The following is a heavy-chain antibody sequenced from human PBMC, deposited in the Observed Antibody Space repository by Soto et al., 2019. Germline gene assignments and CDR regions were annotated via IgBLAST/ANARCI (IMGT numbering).Heavy chain of an antibody. J-gene: IGHJ3*02. CDR2: IIPIFGTA. CDR1: GGTFSSYA. D-gene: IGHD3-22*01. CDR3: ARYGPSPGYDSTPPGPYDAFDI. V-gene: IGHV1-69*13. Sequence: GASVKVSCKASGGTFSSYAISWVRQAPGQGLEWMGGIIPIFGTADYAQKFQGRVTITADESTSTAYMELSRLRSDDTAVYYCARYGPSPGYDSTPPGPYDAFDIWGQGTMVTVSS.